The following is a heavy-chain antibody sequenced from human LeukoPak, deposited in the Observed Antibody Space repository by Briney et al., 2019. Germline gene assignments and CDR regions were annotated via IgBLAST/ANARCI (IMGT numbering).Heavy chain of an antibody. CDR1: GFTFSSYS. Sequence: GGPLRLSCASSGFTFSSYSMNWVRQAPGKGLEWVSSISSSSSYIYYADSVKGRFTISRDNAKNSLYLQMNSLRAEDTAVYYCARDLLVGASFDYWGQGTLVTVYS. CDR3: ARDLLVGASFDY. J-gene: IGHJ4*02. CDR2: ISSSSSYI. D-gene: IGHD1-26*01. V-gene: IGHV3-21*01.